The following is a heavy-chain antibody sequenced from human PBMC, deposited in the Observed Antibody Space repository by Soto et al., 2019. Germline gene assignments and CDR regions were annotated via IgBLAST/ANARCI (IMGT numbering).Heavy chain of an antibody. J-gene: IGHJ6*02. V-gene: IGHV1-69*13. D-gene: IGHD3-22*01. CDR2: IIPIFGTA. CDR1: GGTFSSYA. CDR3: ARDSSGQSSDYYYGMDV. Sequence: SVKVSCKASGGTFSSYAISWVRQAPGQGLEWMGGIIPIFGTANYAQKFQGRVTITADVSTSTAYMELSSLRSEDTAVYYCARDSSGQSSDYYYGMDVWGQGTTVTVSS.